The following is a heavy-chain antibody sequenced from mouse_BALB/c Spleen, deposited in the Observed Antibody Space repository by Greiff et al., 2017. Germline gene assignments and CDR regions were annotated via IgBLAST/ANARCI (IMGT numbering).Heavy chain of an antibody. J-gene: IGHJ4*01. V-gene: IGHV5-17*02. CDR3: ARPLSRGYAMDY. CDR1: GFTFSSFG. Sequence: EVKLMESGGGLVQPGGSRKLSCAASGFTFSSFGMHWVRQAPEKGLEWVAYISSGSSTIYYADTVKGRFTISRDNPKNTLFLQMTSLRSEDTAMYYCARPLSRGYAMDYWGQGTSVTVSS. CDR2: ISSGSSTI.